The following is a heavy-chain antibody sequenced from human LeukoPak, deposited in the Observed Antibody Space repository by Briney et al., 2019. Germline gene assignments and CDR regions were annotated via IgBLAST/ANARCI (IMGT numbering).Heavy chain of an antibody. Sequence: PGGSLRLSCAASGFTFSNAWMSWVRQAPGKGLEWVGRIKSKTDGGTTEYAAPVKGRFIISRDDSKNMLYLQMNSLKTEDTAVYYCTTYRDHGDHIYGMDVWGQGTTVTVSS. D-gene: IGHD4-17*01. J-gene: IGHJ6*02. CDR3: TTYRDHGDHIYGMDV. V-gene: IGHV3-15*01. CDR2: IKSKTDGGTT. CDR1: GFTFSNAW.